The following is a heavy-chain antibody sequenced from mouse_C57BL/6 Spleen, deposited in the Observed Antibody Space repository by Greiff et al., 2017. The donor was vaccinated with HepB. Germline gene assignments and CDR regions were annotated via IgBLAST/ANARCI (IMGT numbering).Heavy chain of an antibody. V-gene: IGHV1-78*01. Sequence: VQLQQSDAELVKPGASVKISCKVSGYTFTDHTIHWMKQRPEQGLEWIGYIYPKDGSNKYNAKFKDKATLTADKSSSTAYMKFNSLTSEDSAVYFCARSVNYGRGFAYWGQGTLVTVSA. CDR2: IYPKDGSN. CDR1: GYTFTDHT. J-gene: IGHJ3*01. CDR3: ARSVNYGRGFAY. D-gene: IGHD1-1*01.